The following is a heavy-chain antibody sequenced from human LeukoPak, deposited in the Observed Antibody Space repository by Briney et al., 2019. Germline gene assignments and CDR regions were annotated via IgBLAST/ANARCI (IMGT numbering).Heavy chain of an antibody. Sequence: GGSLRLSCVASEFDFFSYGMQWVRQASGKWLVWVSRIFSDGTTTSYADSVKGRFTISRDNAKNTLYLQMNSLRAEDTAVYYCARELPREVTLDYWGQGTLVTVSP. CDR1: EFDFFSYG. V-gene: IGHV3-74*01. CDR3: ARELPREVTLDY. D-gene: IGHD2-21*02. CDR2: IFSDGTTT. J-gene: IGHJ4*01.